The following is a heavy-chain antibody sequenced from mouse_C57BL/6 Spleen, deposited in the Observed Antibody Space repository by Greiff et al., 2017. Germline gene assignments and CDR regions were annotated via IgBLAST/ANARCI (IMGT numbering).Heavy chain of an antibody. Sequence: EVQLQESGPSLVRPSQTLSLTCTVTGFSINSDCYWIWIRQFPGNKLEYIGYTFYSGITYYNPSLESRTYITRDTSKNQFSLKLSSVTTEDTATYSCAYSSGPYYAMDYWGQGTSVTVSS. CDR3: AYSSGPYYAMDY. CDR2: TFYSGIT. J-gene: IGHJ4*01. V-gene: IGHV3-3*01. CDR1: GFSINSDCY. D-gene: IGHD3-2*02.